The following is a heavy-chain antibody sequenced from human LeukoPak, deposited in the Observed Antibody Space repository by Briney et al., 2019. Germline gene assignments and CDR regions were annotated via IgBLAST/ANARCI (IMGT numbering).Heavy chain of an antibody. V-gene: IGHV4-59*11. CDR2: IYYSGST. CDR3: ARVDFPDAFDI. CDR1: GGSISSHY. J-gene: IGHJ3*02. Sequence: SETLSLTCTVSGGSISSHYWSWIRQPPGKGLEWIGYIYYSGSTNYNPSLKSRVTISVHTSKNQFSLKLSSVTAADTAVYYCARVDFPDAFDIWGQGTRVTVSP.